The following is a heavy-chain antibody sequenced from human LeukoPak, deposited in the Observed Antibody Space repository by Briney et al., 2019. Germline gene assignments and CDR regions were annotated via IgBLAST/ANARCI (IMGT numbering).Heavy chain of an antibody. CDR3: ATDRVEQLERGGAFDI. CDR1: GYTFTSYD. CDR2: MNPNSGNT. D-gene: IGHD1-1*01. V-gene: IGHV1-8*01. J-gene: IGHJ3*02. Sequence: ASVKVSCKASGYTFTSYDINWVRQATGQGLEWMGWMNPNSGNTGYAQKFQGRVTMTRNTSISTAYMELSSLRSEDTAVYYCATDRVEQLERGGAFDIWGQGTMVTVSS.